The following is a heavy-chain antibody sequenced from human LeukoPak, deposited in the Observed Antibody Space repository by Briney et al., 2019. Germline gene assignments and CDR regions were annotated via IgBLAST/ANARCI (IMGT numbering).Heavy chain of an antibody. V-gene: IGHV4-39*01. CDR3: ARRRIADGTNDY. J-gene: IGHJ4*02. Sequence: SETLSLTCTVSGGSISSSSYYWGWIRQPPGKGLEWIGSIYYSGSTYYNPSLKSRVTISVDTSKNQFSLKLSSVTAADTAVYYCARRRIADGTNDYWGQGTLVTVSS. CDR1: GGSISSSSYY. D-gene: IGHD6-13*01. CDR2: IYYSGST.